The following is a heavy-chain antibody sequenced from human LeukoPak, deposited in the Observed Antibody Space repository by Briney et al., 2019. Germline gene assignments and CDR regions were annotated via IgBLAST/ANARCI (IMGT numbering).Heavy chain of an antibody. J-gene: IGHJ6*02. CDR3: TRDPSYDPYSSGWYENYYYYGMDV. CDR1: GFTVSSNY. D-gene: IGHD6-19*01. V-gene: IGHV3-49*04. CDR2: IRSKAYGGTT. Sequence: TGGSLRLSCAASGFTVSSNYMSWVRQAPGKGLEWVGFIRSKAYGGTTEYAASVKGRFTISRDDSNSIAYLQMNSLKTEDTAVYYCTRDPSYDPYSSGWYENYYYYGMDVWGQGTTVTVSS.